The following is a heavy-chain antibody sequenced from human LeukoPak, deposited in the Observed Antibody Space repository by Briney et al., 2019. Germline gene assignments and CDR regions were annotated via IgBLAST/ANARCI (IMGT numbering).Heavy chain of an antibody. CDR2: VFYTGET. J-gene: IGHJ4*02. CDR3: ARVFDS. V-gene: IGHV4-39*07. CDR1: GGSVSTSDYY. Sequence: NPSETLSLTCTVSGGSVSTSDYYWGWIRQSPVKGLEWIGDVFYTGETNYNPSLRGRATISIDTSKNQFSLKLTYVTAADSAVYYCARVFDSWGQGTLVTVSS.